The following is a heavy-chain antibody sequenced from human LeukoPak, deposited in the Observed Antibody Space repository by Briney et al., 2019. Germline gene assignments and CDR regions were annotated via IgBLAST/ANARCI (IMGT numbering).Heavy chain of an antibody. D-gene: IGHD3-10*01. Sequence: GASVKVSCKASGYTFTSYDINWVRQAAGQGLEWMGWMNPNSGNTGYAQKFQGRVTMTRNTSISTAYMELSSLRSEDTAVYYCARILWFGELSFDYWGQGTLVTVSS. CDR2: MNPNSGNT. J-gene: IGHJ4*02. CDR1: GYTFTSYD. V-gene: IGHV1-8*01. CDR3: ARILWFGELSFDY.